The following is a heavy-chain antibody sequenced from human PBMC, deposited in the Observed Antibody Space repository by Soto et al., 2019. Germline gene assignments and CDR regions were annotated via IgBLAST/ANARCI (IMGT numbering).Heavy chain of an antibody. CDR3: ARGEVGYSGYDPAFDY. Sequence: QVQLVQSGAEVKKPGSSVKVSCKASGGTFSSYTISWVRQAPGQGLEWMGRIIPILGIANYAQKFQGRVTITADKSTSTAYMELSSLRSEDTAVYYCARGEVGYSGYDPAFDYWGQGTLVTVSS. CDR2: IIPILGIA. D-gene: IGHD5-12*01. V-gene: IGHV1-69*02. CDR1: GGTFSSYT. J-gene: IGHJ4*02.